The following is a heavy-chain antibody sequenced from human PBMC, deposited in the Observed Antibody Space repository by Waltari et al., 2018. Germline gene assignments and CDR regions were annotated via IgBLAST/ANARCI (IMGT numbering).Heavy chain of an antibody. CDR3: AKEAPLVQGFLWADF. J-gene: IGHJ4*02. CDR1: GSTFSSYS. CDR2: ITTGGAP. Sequence: EVSLLESGGGLVQPGGSLSLSCAASGSTFSSYSMSWVRPTPGKWREWVAGITTGGAPYYTDAVKGRFTISRDNSKNTLYLQMNSLRAEDTALYYCAKEAPLVQGFLWADFWGQGTLVTISS. V-gene: IGHV3-23*01. D-gene: IGHD3-10*02.